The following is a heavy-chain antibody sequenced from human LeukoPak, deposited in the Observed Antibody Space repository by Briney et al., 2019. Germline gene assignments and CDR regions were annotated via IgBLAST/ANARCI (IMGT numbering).Heavy chain of an antibody. J-gene: IGHJ5*02. V-gene: IGHV4-39*01. CDR2: IYYSGST. Sequence: SETLSLTCTVSGGSISSSSYYWGWIRQPPGKGLEGIGSIYYSGSTYYNPSLKSRVTISVDTSKNQFSLKLSSVTAADTAVYYCARSCSGGSCYGWFDPWGQGTLVTVSS. CDR1: GGSISSSSYY. CDR3: ARSCSGGSCYGWFDP. D-gene: IGHD2-15*01.